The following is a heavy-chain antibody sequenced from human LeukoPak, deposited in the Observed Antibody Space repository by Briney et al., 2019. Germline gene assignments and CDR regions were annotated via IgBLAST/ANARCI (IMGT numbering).Heavy chain of an antibody. Sequence: SETLSLTCSVSGASMNIYYWNWIRQPPGKGLEWIGFAHHSGTHYNPSLRSRVTASLDTSKNQVSLRLTSVTAADTAVYYCARWSEQVLAFDIWGQGTMVTVSS. D-gene: IGHD1/OR15-1a*01. CDR2: AHHSGT. V-gene: IGHV4-59*01. CDR1: GASMNIYY. CDR3: ARWSEQVLAFDI. J-gene: IGHJ3*02.